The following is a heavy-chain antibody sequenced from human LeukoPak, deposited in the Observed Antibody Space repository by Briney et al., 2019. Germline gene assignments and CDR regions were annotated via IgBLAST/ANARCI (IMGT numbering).Heavy chain of an antibody. CDR1: GLTFSSYW. D-gene: IGHD5-24*01. CDR2: IKEDGSEK. Sequence: PGGSLRLSCAASGLTFSSYWMSWVRQAPGKGLEWVANIKEDGSEKNYVDSVKGRFTISRDNAKNSLYLQMNSLRAEDTAVYYCASPQYYFDYWGQGTLVTVSS. J-gene: IGHJ4*02. V-gene: IGHV3-7*02. CDR3: ASPQYYFDY.